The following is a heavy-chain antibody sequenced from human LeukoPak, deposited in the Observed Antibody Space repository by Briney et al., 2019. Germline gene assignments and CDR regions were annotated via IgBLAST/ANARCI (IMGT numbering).Heavy chain of an antibody. CDR3: ATKQWLAPPPDS. CDR2: INTDGTVT. D-gene: IGHD6-19*01. CDR1: GFTFSKYW. Sequence: SGGSLRVSCAASGFTFSKYWMLWVRQAPGKGLESVSRINTDGTVTTYADSVRGCFTASRDNADNTMFLQMSSVRDEDTAVYYCATKQWLAPPPDSWGQGTPVTVSS. J-gene: IGHJ4*02. V-gene: IGHV3-74*01.